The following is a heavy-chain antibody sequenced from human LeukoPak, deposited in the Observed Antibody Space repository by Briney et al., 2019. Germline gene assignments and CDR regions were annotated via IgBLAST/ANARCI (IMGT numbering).Heavy chain of an antibody. J-gene: IGHJ6*02. CDR3: ARDDSSGEGMDV. CDR2: INPNSGGT. D-gene: IGHD3-22*01. CDR1: GYTFTGCY. Sequence: ASVKVSCKASGYTFTGCYMHWVRQAPGQGLEWMGWINPNSGGTNYAQKFQGWVTMTRDTSISTAYMELSRLRSDDTAVYYCARDDSSGEGMDVWGQGTTVTVSS. V-gene: IGHV1-2*04.